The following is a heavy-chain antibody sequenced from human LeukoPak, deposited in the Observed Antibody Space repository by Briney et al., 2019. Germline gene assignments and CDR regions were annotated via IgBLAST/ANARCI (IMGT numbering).Heavy chain of an antibody. D-gene: IGHD3-10*01. CDR1: GISLGNYA. V-gene: IGHV3-23*01. J-gene: IGHJ4*02. CDR3: AKRGVVIRGLLVIGYHQEAYHYDF. Sequence: GGSLRLSCVVSGISLGNYAMTWVRQAPGKGLEWVSYISERGGSTTYADSVKGRFTISRDTSLTTLYLQMNNLRAEDTAVYFCAKRGVVIRGLLVIGYHQEAYHYDFWGQGVLVTVSS. CDR2: ISERGGST.